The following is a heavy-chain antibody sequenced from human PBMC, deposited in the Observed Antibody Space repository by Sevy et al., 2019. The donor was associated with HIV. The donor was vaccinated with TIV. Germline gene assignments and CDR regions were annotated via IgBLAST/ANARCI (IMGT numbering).Heavy chain of an antibody. D-gene: IGHD3-10*01. V-gene: IGHV3-7*04. J-gene: IGHJ4*02. Sequence: GGSLRLSCAASGFGFSGTWMNWVRQAPGKGLEWVAIISPEGSRIDYADSVKGRLIIYRDNANSSVSLQMNSLRVEDMGVYYCAKDRGWKTFDYWGQGALVTVSS. CDR1: GFGFSGTW. CDR3: AKDRGWKTFDY. CDR2: ISPEGSRI.